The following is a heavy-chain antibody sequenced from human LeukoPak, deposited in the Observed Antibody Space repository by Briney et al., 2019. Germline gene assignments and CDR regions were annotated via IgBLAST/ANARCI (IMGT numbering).Heavy chain of an antibody. CDR2: IHYSGST. J-gene: IGHJ5*02. Sequence: RSSETLSLTCTVSGGSISSYYWSWIRQPPGKGLEWIGYIHYSGSTNYNPSLKSRVTISVDTSKNQFSLKLSSVTAADTAVYYCARALVPGGVWFDPWGQGTLVTVSS. CDR1: GGSISSYY. CDR3: ARALVPGGVWFDP. V-gene: IGHV4-59*01. D-gene: IGHD2-8*01.